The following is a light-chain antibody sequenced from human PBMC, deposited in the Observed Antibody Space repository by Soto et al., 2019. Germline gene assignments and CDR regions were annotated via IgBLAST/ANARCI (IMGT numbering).Light chain of an antibody. Sequence: EIVLTQSPGTLSLSPGESATLSCRASQSVSANYLAWYQQKPGQAPRLLIYGASSRATGIPDRFTGSGSGTDFTLTNSRLEPEDFAVYYCQQYGSSPFTFGQGTKLEIK. CDR2: GAS. CDR1: QSVSANY. V-gene: IGKV3-20*01. CDR3: QQYGSSPFT. J-gene: IGKJ2*01.